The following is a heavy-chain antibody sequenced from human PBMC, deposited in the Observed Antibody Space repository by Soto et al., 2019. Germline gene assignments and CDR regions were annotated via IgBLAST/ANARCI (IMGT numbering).Heavy chain of an antibody. D-gene: IGHD1-20*01. V-gene: IGHV4-30-4*01. CDR1: GGSISSGDYY. J-gene: IGHJ4*02. Sequence: PSLTCTVSGGSISSGDYYWSWIRQPPGKGLEWIGYIYYSGSTYYNPSLKSRVTISVDTSKNQFSLKLSSVTAADTAVYYCARIDNRGVDQNFDYWGQGTLVTVSS. CDR2: IYYSGST. CDR3: ARIDNRGVDQNFDY.